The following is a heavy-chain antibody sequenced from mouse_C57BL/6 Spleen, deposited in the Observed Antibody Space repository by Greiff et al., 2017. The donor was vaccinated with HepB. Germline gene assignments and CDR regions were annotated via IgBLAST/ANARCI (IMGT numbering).Heavy chain of an antibody. D-gene: IGHD1-1*01. CDR3: ARYEAYYGSSYNCAMDY. CDR1: GFTFTDYY. CDR2: IRNKANGYTT. Sequence: EVKVVESGGGLVQPGGSLSLSCAASGFTFTDYYMSWVRQPPGKALEWLGFIRNKANGYTTEYSASVKGRFTISRDNSQSILYLQMNALRAEDSATYYCARYEAYYGSSYNCAMDYWGQGTSVTVSS. J-gene: IGHJ4*01. V-gene: IGHV7-3*01.